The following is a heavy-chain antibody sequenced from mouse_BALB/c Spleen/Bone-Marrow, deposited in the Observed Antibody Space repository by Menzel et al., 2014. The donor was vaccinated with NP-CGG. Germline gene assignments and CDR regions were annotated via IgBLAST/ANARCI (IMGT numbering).Heavy chain of an antibody. V-gene: IGHV1-18*01. CDR1: GYSFTGYY. CDR3: ARRDYGYY. D-gene: IGHD1-2*01. Sequence: EVQLQQSGPDLAKPGASVKISCKASGYSFTGYYMHWLKQSHGKSLEWIGRINPNNGDTHYNQRFKGKAILTVDKSSSTAYMELHSLTSEDSAVYYCARRDYGYYWAQGTTPKVSP. J-gene: IGHJ2*01. CDR2: INPNNGDT.